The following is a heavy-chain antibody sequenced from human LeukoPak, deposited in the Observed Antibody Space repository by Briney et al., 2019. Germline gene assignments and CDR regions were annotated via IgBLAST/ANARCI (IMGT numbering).Heavy chain of an antibody. D-gene: IGHD3-3*02. CDR1: GFTFSTYS. J-gene: IGHJ4*02. Sequence: GGSLSLSCPPSGFTFSTYSMNWSRQPPGKGREWVSYISSSGTTIYYADSVKGRFTISRDNANNSLYLQMHSLRAEDTALYYCARPASTFPLGYWGQGTLVTVSS. V-gene: IGHV3-48*04. CDR3: ARPASTFPLGY. CDR2: ISSSGTTI.